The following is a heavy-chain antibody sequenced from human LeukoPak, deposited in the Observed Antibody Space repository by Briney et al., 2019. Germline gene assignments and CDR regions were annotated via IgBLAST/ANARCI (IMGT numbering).Heavy chain of an antibody. V-gene: IGHV4-59*01. J-gene: IGHJ4*02. CDR1: GGSISSYY. CDR2: IYYSGST. Sequence: PSETLSLTCTVSGGSISSYYWSWTRQPPGKGLEWIGYIYYSGSTNYNPSLKSRVTISVDTSKNQFSLKLSSVTAADTAVYYCARDYYDSSGYALFDYWGQGTLVTVSS. CDR3: ARDYYDSSGYALFDY. D-gene: IGHD3-22*01.